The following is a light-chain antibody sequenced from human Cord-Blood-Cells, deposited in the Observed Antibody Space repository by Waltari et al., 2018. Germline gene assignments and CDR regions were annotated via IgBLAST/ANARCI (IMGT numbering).Light chain of an antibody. CDR1: SSDVGGYNY. Sequence: QSALTQPRSVSGSPGQSVTISCTGTSSDVGGYNYVSWYQQHPGKAPKLMIYDVSKRPPGVPDLFSGSESGNAASLTISGLQAEDEADYYCCSYAGSYTWVFGGGTKLTVL. CDR3: CSYAGSYTWV. V-gene: IGLV2-11*01. CDR2: DVS. J-gene: IGLJ3*02.